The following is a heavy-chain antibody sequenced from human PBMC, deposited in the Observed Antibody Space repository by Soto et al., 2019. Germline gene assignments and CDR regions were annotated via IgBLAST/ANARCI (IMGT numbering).Heavy chain of an antibody. CDR1: GGTFSSYT. CDR2: IIPILGIA. Sequence: QVQLVQSGAEVKKPGSSVKVSCKASGGTFSSYTISWVRQAPGQGLEWMGRIIPILGIANYAQKFQGRVTITADKPTSTAYMELSSLRSEDTAVYYCASRIAAATPSYYYYYMDVWGKGTTVTVSS. V-gene: IGHV1-69*02. D-gene: IGHD6-13*01. CDR3: ASRIAAATPSYYYYYMDV. J-gene: IGHJ6*03.